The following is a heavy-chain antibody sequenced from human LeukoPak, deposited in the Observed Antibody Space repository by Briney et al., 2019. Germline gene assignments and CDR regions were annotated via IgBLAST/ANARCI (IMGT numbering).Heavy chain of an antibody. CDR2: IYKTGST. V-gene: IGHV4-59*01. CDR3: ARSLNGYGDYFDQ. CDR1: GGSISNYY. J-gene: IGHJ4*02. Sequence: SETLSLTCIVSGGSISNYYWSWIRQPPGKGLEWIGDIYKTGSTNYNPSLKSRVTISVDTSKTQFSLRLTSVTAADTAVYYCARSLNGYGDYFDQWGQGTLVTVSS. D-gene: IGHD4-17*01.